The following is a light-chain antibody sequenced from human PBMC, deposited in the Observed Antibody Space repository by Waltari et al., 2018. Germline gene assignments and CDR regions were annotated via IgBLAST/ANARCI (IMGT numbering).Light chain of an antibody. CDR3: QQYYTNPWT. Sequence: DIVMTQSPDSLAVSLGERATINCKSSQSVLYSSNNKNYLAWYQQKPGQPPKLFIYWASTRESGVPDRVSGSGSGTEFTLTISSLQAEDVADYYCQQYYTNPWTFGQGTKVEIK. V-gene: IGKV4-1*01. CDR1: QSVLYSSNNKNY. CDR2: WAS. J-gene: IGKJ1*01.